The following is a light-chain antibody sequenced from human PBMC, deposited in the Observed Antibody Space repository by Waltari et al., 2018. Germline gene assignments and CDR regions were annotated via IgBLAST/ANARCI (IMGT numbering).Light chain of an antibody. CDR3: CAYAGSYMV. CDR1: SSDVGAYDY. V-gene: IGLV2-8*01. Sequence: QSALTQPPSASGSPGQSVTISCTGTSSDVGAYDYVSWYQQHPDKAPKLMIYEVTKRPSGFPDRFSGSKSGNTASLTVSGLQAEDEADYYCCAYAGSYMVFGAGTKVTVL. J-gene: IGLJ3*02. CDR2: EVT.